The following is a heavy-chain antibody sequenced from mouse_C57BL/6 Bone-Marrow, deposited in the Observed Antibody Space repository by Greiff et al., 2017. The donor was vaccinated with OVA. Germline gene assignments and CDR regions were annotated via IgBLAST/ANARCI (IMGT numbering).Heavy chain of an antibody. V-gene: IGHV7-1*01. CDR2: SRHKANDYTT. D-gene: IGHD1-1*01. CDR3: ARVITTVVDSPFDD. J-gene: IGHJ2*01. CDR1: GFTFSDFY. Sequence: EVKLVESGGGLVQSGRSLRLSCATSGFTFSDFYMEWVRQAPGKGLEWIAASRHKANDYTTEYSASVKGRFIVSRDTSPSILYLLMNALRAEDTAIYYGARVITTVVDSPFDDWGKGTTLTVSS.